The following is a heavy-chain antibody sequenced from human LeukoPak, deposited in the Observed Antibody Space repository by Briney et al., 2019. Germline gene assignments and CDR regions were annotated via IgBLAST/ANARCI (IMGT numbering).Heavy chain of an antibody. CDR2: ITSSSSYI. V-gene: IGHV3-21*01. Sequence: GGSLRLSCAASGFTFSSYTMNWVRQAPGRGLGWVSSITSSSSYIYYADSVKGRFTISRDNAKNSLYLQMNSLRAEDTVVYYCAELGITMIGGVWGKGTTVTISS. CDR3: AELGITMIGGV. CDR1: GFTFSSYT. J-gene: IGHJ6*04. D-gene: IGHD3-10*02.